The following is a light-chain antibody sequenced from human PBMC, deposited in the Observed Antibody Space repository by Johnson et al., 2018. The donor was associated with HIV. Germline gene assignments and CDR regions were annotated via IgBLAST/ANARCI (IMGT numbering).Light chain of an antibody. Sequence: QSVLTQPPSVSAAPGQKVTISCSASSSNIVNIYISWYQHLPGTAPKLLIYDNHKRHSGIPERFSGSKSGKSVTLAITGLHTGDEAAYYFGTWVTSLSVYDFGTATKVTGL. V-gene: IGLV1-51*01. CDR1: SSNIVNIY. CDR2: DNH. CDR3: GTWVTSLSVYD. J-gene: IGLJ1*01.